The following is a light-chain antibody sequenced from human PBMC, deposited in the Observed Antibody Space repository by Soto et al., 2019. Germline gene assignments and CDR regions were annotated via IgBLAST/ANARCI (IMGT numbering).Light chain of an antibody. CDR3: QQYHRSSIT. CDR2: DTS. V-gene: IGKV3-15*01. Sequence: EVVMRQSPATLSVSPGEGATLSCRASQGIGDTLAWYQHKPGQTPRLLIYDTSTRATGVPSRFSGTGSGTEFTLAINSLQPDDFATYYCQQYHRSSITFGQGTRLEI. CDR1: QGIGDT. J-gene: IGKJ5*01.